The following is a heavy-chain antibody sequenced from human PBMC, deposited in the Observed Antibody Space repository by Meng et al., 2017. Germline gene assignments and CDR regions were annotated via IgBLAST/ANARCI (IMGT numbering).Heavy chain of an antibody. J-gene: IGHJ5*02. CDR2: IWYDGSNK. CDR1: GFTFSSYG. D-gene: IGHD6-13*01. V-gene: IGHV3-33*01. CDR3: AREGANLHSSSWYLGWFDP. Sequence: GGSLRLSCAASGFTFSSYGMHWVRQAPGKGLEWVAVIWYDGSNKYYADSVKGRFTISRDNSKNTLYLQMNSLRAEDTAVDYCAREGANLHSSSWYLGWFDPWGQGTLVTVSS.